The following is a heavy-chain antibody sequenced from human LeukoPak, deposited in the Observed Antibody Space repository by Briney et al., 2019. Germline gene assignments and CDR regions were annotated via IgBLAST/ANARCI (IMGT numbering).Heavy chain of an antibody. Sequence: GESLKISCKGSGYSFISYWIGWVRQMPGKGLEWMEIIYPGDSDTRYSPSFQGQVTISADRSLSTAYLQWSSLKASDTAVYYCARRSCSGGSCYGDYWGQGTLVTVSS. D-gene: IGHD2-15*01. V-gene: IGHV5-51*01. CDR3: ARRSCSGGSCYGDY. CDR1: GYSFISYW. CDR2: IYPGDSDT. J-gene: IGHJ4*02.